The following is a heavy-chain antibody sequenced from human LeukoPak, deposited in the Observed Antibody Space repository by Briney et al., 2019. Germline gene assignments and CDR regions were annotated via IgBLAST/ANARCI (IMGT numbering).Heavy chain of an antibody. J-gene: IGHJ4*02. CDR2: IKQDGSEK. D-gene: IGHD4-17*01. V-gene: IGHV3-7*01. Sequence: GGSLRLSCAASGFIFRSYGMHWVRQAPGKGLEWVANIKQDGSEKYYVDSVKGRFTISRDNAKNSLYLQMNSLRAEDTAVYYCARDNRPTTVTTDYWGQGTLVTVSS. CDR1: GFIFRSYG. CDR3: ARDNRPTTVTTDY.